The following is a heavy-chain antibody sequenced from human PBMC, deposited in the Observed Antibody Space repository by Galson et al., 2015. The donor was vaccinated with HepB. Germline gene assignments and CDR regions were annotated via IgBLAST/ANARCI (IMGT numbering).Heavy chain of an antibody. J-gene: IGHJ6*02. D-gene: IGHD6-6*01. CDR2: IIPIFGTA. V-gene: IGHV1-69*13. CDR3: ARCIAARRGWYYYGMDV. Sequence: SVKVSCKASGGTFSSYAISWVRQAPGQGLEWMGGIIPIFGTANYAQKFQGRVTITADESTSTAYMELSSLRSEDTAVYYCARCIAARRGWYYYGMDVWGQGTTVTVSS. CDR1: GGTFSSYA.